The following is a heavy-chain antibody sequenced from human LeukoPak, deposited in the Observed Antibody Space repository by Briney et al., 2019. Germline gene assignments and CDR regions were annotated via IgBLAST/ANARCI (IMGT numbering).Heavy chain of an antibody. CDR1: RFTFTIYA. V-gene: IGHV3-30*04. Sequence: VRSLRLSCAASRFTFTIYAMHSVRQAPGKGLEWVALISYDGSNKYYADSVKGRFTISIDNSNNTLYLQMNSLRAEDTAVYYCARDFGPATYYIDVWGKGTPVTVSS. J-gene: IGHJ6*03. CDR2: ISYDGSNK. CDR3: ARDFGPATYYIDV. D-gene: IGHD3/OR15-3a*01.